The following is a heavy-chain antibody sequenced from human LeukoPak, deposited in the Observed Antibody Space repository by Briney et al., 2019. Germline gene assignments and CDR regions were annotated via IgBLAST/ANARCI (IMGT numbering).Heavy chain of an antibody. CDR3: ARATAPYYYYYYMDV. J-gene: IGHJ6*03. Sequence: GGSLRLSCAASGFTFSSYAMYWVRQAPGKGLEWVAVISYDGSNKYYADSVKGRFTISRDNSKNTLYLQMNSLRAEDTAVYYCARATAPYYYYYYMDVWGKGTTVTVSS. V-gene: IGHV3-30*04. CDR1: GFTFSSYA. CDR2: ISYDGSNK. D-gene: IGHD5-18*01.